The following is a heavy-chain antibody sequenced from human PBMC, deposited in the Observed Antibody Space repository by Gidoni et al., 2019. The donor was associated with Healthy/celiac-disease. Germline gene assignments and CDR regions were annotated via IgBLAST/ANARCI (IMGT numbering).Heavy chain of an antibody. CDR2: INPNSGGT. J-gene: IGHJ6*02. Sequence: QVQLVQYGAEVTKPGASVKVSCKASGYTITGYYMHWGVQAHGQGLEWMGWINPNSGGTNYAQKFQGRVTMTRDTSISTAYMELSRLRSDDTAVYYCARDRESWYLHPTQRYGMDVWGQGTTVTVSS. V-gene: IGHV1-2*02. CDR3: ARDRESWYLHPTQRYGMDV. D-gene: IGHD6-13*01. CDR1: GYTITGYY.